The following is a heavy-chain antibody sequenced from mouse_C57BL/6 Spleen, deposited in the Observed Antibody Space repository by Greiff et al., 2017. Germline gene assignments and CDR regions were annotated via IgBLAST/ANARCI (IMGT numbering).Heavy chain of an antibody. CDR3: ARISGHYYYAMDY. CDR1: GYTFTSYW. J-gene: IGHJ4*01. D-gene: IGHD1-3*01. CDR2: IDPSDSYT. V-gene: IGHV1-69*01. Sequence: QVQLQQPGAELVMPGASVKLSCKASGYTFTSYWMHWVKQRPGQGLAWIGEIDPSDSYTNSNQKFKGKSTLTVDKSSSTAYMQLSSLTSEYSAVYYCARISGHYYYAMDYWGQGTSVTVSS.